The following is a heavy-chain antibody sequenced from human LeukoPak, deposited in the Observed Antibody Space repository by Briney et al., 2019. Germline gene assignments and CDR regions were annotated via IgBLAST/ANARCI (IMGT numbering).Heavy chain of an antibody. CDR2: INSDGSST. V-gene: IGHV3-74*01. Sequence: GGSLRLSCAASGFTFSSYWMHWVRQAPGKGLVWVSRINSDGSSTSYADSVKGRFTISRDNAKNSLYLQMNSLRAEDTAVYYCARVCSSTSCSDDYWGQGTLVTVSS. CDR1: GFTFSSYW. D-gene: IGHD2-2*01. CDR3: ARVCSSTSCSDDY. J-gene: IGHJ4*02.